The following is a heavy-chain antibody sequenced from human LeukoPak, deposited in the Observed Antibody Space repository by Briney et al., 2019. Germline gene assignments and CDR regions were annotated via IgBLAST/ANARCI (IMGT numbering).Heavy chain of an antibody. CDR3: ARRSDYYDSSGYYYVNCFDY. Sequence: GGSLRLSCAASGFTFSSYAMSWVRQAPGKGLEWVSYITSGNTIYYADSVKGRFTISRDNAKNSLYLKMNSLRAEDRAVYYCARRSDYYDSSGYYYVNCFDYWGQGTLVTVSS. V-gene: IGHV3-69-1*01. CDR2: ITSGNTI. J-gene: IGHJ4*02. D-gene: IGHD3-22*01. CDR1: GFTFSSYA.